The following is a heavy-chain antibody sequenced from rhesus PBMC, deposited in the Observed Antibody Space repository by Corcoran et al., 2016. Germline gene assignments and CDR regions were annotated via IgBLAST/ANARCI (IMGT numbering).Heavy chain of an antibody. V-gene: IGHV4-165*01. D-gene: IGHD5-24*01. CDR1: GGSIRGYW. J-gene: IGHJ4*01. Sequence: QVQLQESGTGLVTLSETLFLTCAVPGGSIRGYWWGWISPPPGKGREWIGYIVGSSVITYYNPSLKSRVTISTDTSKNQFSLKLCSVTAADTAVYYCARDRRYSGYRAYFDYWGQGVLVTVSS. CDR2: IVGSSVIT. CDR3: ARDRRYSGYRAYFDY.